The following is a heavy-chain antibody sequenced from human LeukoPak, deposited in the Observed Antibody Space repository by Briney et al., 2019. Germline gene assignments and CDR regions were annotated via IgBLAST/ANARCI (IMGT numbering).Heavy chain of an antibody. V-gene: IGHV1-58*02. Sequence: SVKVSCKASGFTFTSSSIQWIRQARGQRLEWIGWIVGDSTDTYYAQRFQERVTIARDMSTSTAYLELSSLRSEDTAVYYCAADPDTTMAFDCWGRGTLVTVSS. CDR1: GFTFTSSS. CDR2: IVGDSTDT. CDR3: AADPDTTMAFDC. J-gene: IGHJ4*02. D-gene: IGHD5-18*01.